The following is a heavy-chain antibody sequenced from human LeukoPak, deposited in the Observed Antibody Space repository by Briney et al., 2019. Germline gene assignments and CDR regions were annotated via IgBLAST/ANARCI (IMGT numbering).Heavy chain of an antibody. J-gene: IGHJ4*02. CDR1: GFTFSSYA. Sequence: GGSLRLSCAASGFTFSSYAMSWVRQAPGKGPEWVSAISGSGGSTYYADSVKGRFTISRDNSKNTLYLQMNSLRAEDTAVYYCAKDGYYYDSSDYYYDYWGQGTLVTVSS. CDR2: ISGSGGST. CDR3: AKDGYYYDSSDYYYDY. D-gene: IGHD3-22*01. V-gene: IGHV3-23*01.